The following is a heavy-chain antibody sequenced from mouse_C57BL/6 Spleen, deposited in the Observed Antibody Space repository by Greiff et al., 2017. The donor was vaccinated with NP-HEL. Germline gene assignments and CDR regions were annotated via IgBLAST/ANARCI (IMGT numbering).Heavy chain of an antibody. D-gene: IGHD2-1*01. CDR3: ARGYGNYVDY. V-gene: IGHV1-69*01. CDR2: IDPSDSYT. CDR1: GYTFTSYW. J-gene: IGHJ2*01. Sequence: QVQLQQPGAELVMPGASVKLSCKASGYTFTSYWMHWVKQRPGQGLEWIGEIDPSDSYTNYNQKFKGKSTLTVDKSSSTAYMQLSSLTSEDSAVYYCARGYGNYVDYWGQSTTLTVSS.